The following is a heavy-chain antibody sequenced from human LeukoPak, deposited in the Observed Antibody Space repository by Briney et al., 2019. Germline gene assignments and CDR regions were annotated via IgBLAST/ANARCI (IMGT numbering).Heavy chain of an antibody. J-gene: IGHJ4*02. Sequence: GGSLRLSCAASGFTFSSYAMHWVRQAPGKGLEWVAAISYDGSNKYYADSVKGRFTISRDNSKNTLYLQMNSLRAEDTAVYYCAREGGYDILTGYSDYWGQGTLVTVSS. V-gene: IGHV3-30-3*01. CDR3: AREGGYDILTGYSDY. CDR2: ISYDGSNK. D-gene: IGHD3-9*01. CDR1: GFTFSSYA.